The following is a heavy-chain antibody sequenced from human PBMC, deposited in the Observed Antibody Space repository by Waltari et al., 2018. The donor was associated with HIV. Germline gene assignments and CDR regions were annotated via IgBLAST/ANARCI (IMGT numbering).Heavy chain of an antibody. J-gene: IGHJ6*02. CDR2: INAGNGNT. D-gene: IGHD3-22*01. CDR3: VREKKGIGVYYAMDV. CDR1: GYTFSTFA. Sequence: QVQLVQSGAEVKKPGASVKVSCKASGYTFSTFAMHWVRQAPGQRLEWMGGINAGNGNTKYSQNFQDRVTMTRDTSASTAYMELSSLRSEDTALYYCVREKKGIGVYYAMDVWGQGTAVTVSS. V-gene: IGHV1-3*01.